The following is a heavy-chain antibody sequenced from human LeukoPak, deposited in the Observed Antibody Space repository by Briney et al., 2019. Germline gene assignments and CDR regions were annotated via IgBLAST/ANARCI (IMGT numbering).Heavy chain of an antibody. CDR2: VSYDGSNQ. D-gene: IGHD3-10*01. CDR1: GLTFSDYV. J-gene: IGHJ4*02. V-gene: IGHV3-30-3*01. Sequence: GGSLRLSCAASGLTFSDYVMHWVRQAPGKGLEWVAVVSYDGSNQYYADSVKGRFTISRDNSKNTFYLQMNSLRAEDTAVYYCARARGGTSLDYWGQGTLVTVSS. CDR3: ARARGGTSLDY.